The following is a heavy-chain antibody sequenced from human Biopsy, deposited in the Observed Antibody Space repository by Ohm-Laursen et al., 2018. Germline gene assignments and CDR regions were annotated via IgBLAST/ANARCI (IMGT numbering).Heavy chain of an antibody. CDR2: IYNTGST. D-gene: IGHD3-22*01. Sequence: SETLSLTCTVSGGFISTYYWNWIRQPAGKALEWIWRIYNTGSTNYNPSLQSRVTMSVDTSKNQFSLKMSSVTAADTAVYYCARDLPYYENSGYGAFDMWGQGMMVTVSS. V-gene: IGHV4-4*07. CDR1: GGFISTYY. CDR3: ARDLPYYENSGYGAFDM. J-gene: IGHJ3*02.